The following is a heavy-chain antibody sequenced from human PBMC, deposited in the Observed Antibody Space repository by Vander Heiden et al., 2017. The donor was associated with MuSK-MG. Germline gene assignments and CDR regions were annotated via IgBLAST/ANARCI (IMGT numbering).Heavy chain of an antibody. J-gene: IGHJ4*02. V-gene: IGHV3-73*02. CDR3: LAGTY. CDR2: RSKGNSYST. CDR1: RLRFSGSA. Sequence: EVQLVESGGGLVNRGGSLKLYCVVSRLRFSGSAIHLVRQASGKGLEWVGRRSKGNSYSTTYAESVKGRCTISRDDSNNTAYLQMNSLKTEDTAIYYCLAGTYGGQGTLVTVSS. D-gene: IGHD1-7*01.